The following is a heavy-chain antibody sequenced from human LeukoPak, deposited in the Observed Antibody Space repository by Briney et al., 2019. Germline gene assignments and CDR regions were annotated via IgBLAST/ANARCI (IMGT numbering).Heavy chain of an antibody. V-gene: IGHV1-18*01. CDR3: ATQDFDTDYFDY. CDR1: GYTFTSYG. J-gene: IGHJ4*02. CDR2: ISAYNGNT. Sequence: ASVKVSCKASGYTFTSYGISWVRHAPGQGLEWMGWISAYNGNTNYAQKLQGRVTMTTDTSTSTAYMELRSLRSDDTAVYYCATQDFDTDYFDYWGQGTLVTVSS. D-gene: IGHD3-9*01.